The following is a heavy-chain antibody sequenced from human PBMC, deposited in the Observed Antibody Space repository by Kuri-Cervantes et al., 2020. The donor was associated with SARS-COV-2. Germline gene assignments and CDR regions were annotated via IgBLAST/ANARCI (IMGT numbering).Heavy chain of an antibody. Sequence: ASVKVSCKASGYTFTSNYMHWVRQAPGQGLEWMGAINPSGGGTTYGQKFQGRVTMARDTSTSTVYMELSSLRSEDTAVYYCARGLASAYQLLFYVYYYYYMDVWGKGTTVTVSS. CDR2: INPSGGGT. D-gene: IGHD2-2*01. CDR1: GYTFTSNY. V-gene: IGHV1-46*01. CDR3: ARGLASAYQLLFYVYYYYYMDV. J-gene: IGHJ6*03.